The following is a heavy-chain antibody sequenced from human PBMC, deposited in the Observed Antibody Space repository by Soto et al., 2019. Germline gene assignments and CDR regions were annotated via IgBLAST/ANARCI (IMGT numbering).Heavy chain of an antibody. CDR3: ASKFGELLADAFDI. J-gene: IGHJ3*02. CDR1: NASISSRKW. CDR2: IYHSGSI. Sequence: QVQLQESGPGLVKPSGTLSLTCTVSNASISSRKWWTWVRQTPGKGLEWIGEIYHSGSINHNPSLKSRVTMSLDKSKNQFSLKMTSLTAADTAVYYCASKFGELLADAFDIWGQGTVVTVSS. V-gene: IGHV4-4*02. D-gene: IGHD3-10*01.